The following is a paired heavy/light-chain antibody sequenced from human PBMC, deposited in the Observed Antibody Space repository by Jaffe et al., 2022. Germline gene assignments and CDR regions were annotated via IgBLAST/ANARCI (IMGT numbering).Heavy chain of an antibody. J-gene: IGHJ6*03. CDR2: ISGSGGST. CDR3: AKDRITMVQGVIYYYYYMDV. V-gene: IGHV3-23*01. Sequence: EVQLLESGGGLVQPGGSLRLSCAASGFTFSSYAMSWVRQAPGKGLEWVSAISGSGGSTYYADSVKGRFTISRDNSKNTLYLQMNSLRAEDTAVYYCAKDRITMVQGVIYYYYYMDVWGKGTTVTVSS. CDR1: GFTFSSYA. D-gene: IGHD3-10*01.
Light chain of an antibody. CDR1: QGISSA. CDR3: QQFNSYPHQIT. V-gene: IGKV1-13*02. J-gene: IGKJ5*01. Sequence: AIQLTQSPSSLSASVGDRVTITCRASQGISSALAWYQQKPGKAPKLLIYDASSLESGVPSRFSGSGSGTDFTLTISSLQPEDFATYYCQQFNSYPHQITFGQGTRLEIK. CDR2: DAS.